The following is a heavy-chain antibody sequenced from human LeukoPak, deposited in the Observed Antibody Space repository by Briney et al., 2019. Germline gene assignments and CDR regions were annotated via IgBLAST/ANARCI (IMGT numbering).Heavy chain of an antibody. V-gene: IGHV1-18*01. CDR3: ARDRDTALDPFDY. CDR2: ISTYNGNT. Sequence: GASVKVSCKASGYTFTKYGIRWVRQAPGQGLEWMGWISTYNGNTNYAQKFQGRVTMTTATATSTVSMELRSLRSDDTAVYYCARDRDTALDPFDYWGQGSLATVPS. J-gene: IGHJ4*02. D-gene: IGHD5-18*01. CDR1: GYTFTKYG.